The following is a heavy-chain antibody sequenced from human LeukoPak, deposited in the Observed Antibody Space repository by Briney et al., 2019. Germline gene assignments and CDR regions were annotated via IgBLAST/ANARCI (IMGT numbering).Heavy chain of an antibody. J-gene: IGHJ5*02. D-gene: IGHD3-22*01. CDR1: GYTFTSYD. V-gene: IGHV1-8*01. CDR2: MNPNSGNT. Sequence: ASVTVSCRASGYTFTSYDINWVRQATGQGLEWKGWMNPNSGNTGYARKFQGRVTMTRETSISTAYMELSSLRSEETAVYYCARMHYFDSSNLNWFDPWGQGTVVSVSS. CDR3: ARMHYFDSSNLNWFDP.